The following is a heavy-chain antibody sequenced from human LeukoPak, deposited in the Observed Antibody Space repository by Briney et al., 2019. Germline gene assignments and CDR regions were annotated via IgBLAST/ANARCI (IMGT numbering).Heavy chain of an antibody. CDR3: ARGGSYSSSPPAEYFQH. D-gene: IGHD6-13*01. J-gene: IGHJ1*01. CDR1: GFTFSSYW. Sequence: AGGSLRLSCAASGFTFSSYWMHWVRQAPGKGLVWVSRINSDGSSTSYADSVKGRFTISRDNAKNTLYLQMNSLRAEDTAVYYCARGGSYSSSPPAEYFQHWGQGTLVTVSS. V-gene: IGHV3-74*01. CDR2: INSDGSST.